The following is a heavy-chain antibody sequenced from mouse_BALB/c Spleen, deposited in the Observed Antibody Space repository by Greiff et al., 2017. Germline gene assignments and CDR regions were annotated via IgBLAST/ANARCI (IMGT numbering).Heavy chain of an antibody. Sequence: EVQVVESGGGLVQPGGSRKLSCAASGFTFSSFGMHWVRQAPEKGLEWVAYISSGSSTIYYADTVKGRFTISRDNPKNTLFLQMTSLRSEDTAMYYCATPYGNYVAWFAYWGQGTLVTVSA. J-gene: IGHJ3*01. D-gene: IGHD2-10*02. CDR3: ATPYGNYVAWFAY. V-gene: IGHV5-17*02. CDR1: GFTFSSFG. CDR2: ISSGSSTI.